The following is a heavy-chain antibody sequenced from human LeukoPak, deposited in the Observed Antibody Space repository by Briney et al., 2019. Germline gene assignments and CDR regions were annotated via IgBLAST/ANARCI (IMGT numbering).Heavy chain of an antibody. V-gene: IGHV3-23*01. CDR2: ISGSGGST. D-gene: IGHD6-13*01. CDR3: AKAVAAAGPNHDAFDI. Sequence: GGSLRLSCAASGFTFSSYAMSWVRQAPGKGLEWVSAISGSGGSTYYADSVKSRFTTSRDNSKNTLYLQMNSLRAEDTAVYYCAKAVAAAGPNHDAFDIWGQGTMVTVSS. J-gene: IGHJ3*02. CDR1: GFTFSSYA.